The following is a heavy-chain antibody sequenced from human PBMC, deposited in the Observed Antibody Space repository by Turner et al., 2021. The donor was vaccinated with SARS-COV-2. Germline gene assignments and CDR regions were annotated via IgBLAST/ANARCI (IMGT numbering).Heavy chain of an antibody. V-gene: IGHV4-34*01. CDR3: ARGGGYSYGALDY. J-gene: IGHJ4*02. CDR1: GGSFSGYY. Sequence: QVQLQQWGAGLLKPSETLSLTCAVYGGSFSGYYWSWIRQPPGKGLEWIGEINHSGSTNYNPSLKSRVTISVDTSKKQFSLKLSSGTAADTAVYYCARGGGYSYGALDYWGQGTLVTVSS. CDR2: INHSGST. D-gene: IGHD5-18*01.